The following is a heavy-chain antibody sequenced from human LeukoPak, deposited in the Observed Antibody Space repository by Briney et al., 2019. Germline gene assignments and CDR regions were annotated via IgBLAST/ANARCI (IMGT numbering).Heavy chain of an antibody. D-gene: IGHD3-10*01. CDR3: ARGPTMVRGSNWFDP. J-gene: IGHJ5*02. V-gene: IGHV3-66*01. CDR1: EFSVGSNY. CDR2: IYSGGST. Sequence: GGSLRLSCAASEFSVGSNYMTWVRQAPGKGLEWVSLIYSGGSTYYADSVKGRFTISRDNSKNTLYLQMNSLRAEDTAVYYCARGPTMVRGSNWFDPWGQGTLVTVSS.